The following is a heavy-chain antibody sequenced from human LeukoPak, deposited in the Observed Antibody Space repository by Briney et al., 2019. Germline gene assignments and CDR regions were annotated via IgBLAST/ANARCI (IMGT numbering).Heavy chain of an antibody. V-gene: IGHV4-59*12. CDR1: GGSISSYY. CDR2: IYYSGST. D-gene: IGHD6-19*01. Sequence: SETLSLTCTVPGGSISSYYWSWIRQPPGKGLEWIGYIYYSGSTHYNPSLKSRAAISVDTSKNHFSLKLSSVTAADTAAYYCARVLAVAGTPFDYWGQGTLVTVSS. J-gene: IGHJ4*02. CDR3: ARVLAVAGTPFDY.